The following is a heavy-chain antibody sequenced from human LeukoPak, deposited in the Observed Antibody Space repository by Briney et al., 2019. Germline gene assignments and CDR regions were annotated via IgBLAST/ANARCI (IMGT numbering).Heavy chain of an antibody. CDR1: GYTFTDYY. V-gene: IGHV1-18*04. D-gene: IGHD3-22*01. CDR2: ISAYNGNT. J-gene: IGHJ4*02. CDR3: ARARYYYDSSGYPLLDY. Sequence: GASVKVSCKASGYTFTDYYIHWVRQAPGQGLEWMGWISAYNGNTNYAQKLQGRVTMTTDTSTSTAYMELRSLRSDDTAVYYCARARYYYDSSGYPLLDYWGQGTLVTVSS.